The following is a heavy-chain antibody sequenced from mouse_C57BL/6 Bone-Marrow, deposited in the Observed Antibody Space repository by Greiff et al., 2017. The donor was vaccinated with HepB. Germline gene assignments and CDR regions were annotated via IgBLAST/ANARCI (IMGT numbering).Heavy chain of an antibody. CDR1: GYTFTSYW. V-gene: IGHV1-61*01. Sequence: QVQLQQPGAELVRPGSSVKLSCKASGYTFTSYWMDWVKQRPGQGLEWIGNIYPSDSETHYNQKFKDKATLTVDKSSSTAYMQLSSLTSEDSAVYYCYLLRVEDYWGHGTTLTVSS. D-gene: IGHD2-1*01. CDR3: YLLRVEDY. CDR2: IYPSDSET. J-gene: IGHJ2*01.